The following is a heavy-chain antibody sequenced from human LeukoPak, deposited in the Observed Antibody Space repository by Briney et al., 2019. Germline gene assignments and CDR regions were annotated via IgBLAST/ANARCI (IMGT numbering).Heavy chain of an antibody. Sequence: GGSLRLSCAASGFTFSSYAMSWVRQAPGKGLEWVAVISYDGSNKYYADSVKGRFTISRDNSKNTLYLQVNSLRAEDTAVYYCAKVAVEYYYGSGSFDYWGQGTLVTVSS. CDR3: AKVAVEYYYGSGSFDY. J-gene: IGHJ4*02. D-gene: IGHD3-10*01. CDR1: GFTFSSYA. V-gene: IGHV3-30*18. CDR2: ISYDGSNK.